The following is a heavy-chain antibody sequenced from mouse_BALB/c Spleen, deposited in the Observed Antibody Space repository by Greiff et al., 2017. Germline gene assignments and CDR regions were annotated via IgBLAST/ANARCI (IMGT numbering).Heavy chain of an antibody. CDR2: INPGSGGT. Sequence: QVQLQQSGAELVRPGTSVKVSCKASGYAFTNYLIEWVKQRPGQGLEWIGVINPGSGGTNYNEKFKGKATLTADKSSSTAYMQLSSLTSDDSAVYFCARSYDYDGGYYAMDYWGQGTSVTVSS. V-gene: IGHV1-54*01. D-gene: IGHD2-4*01. CDR3: ARSYDYDGGYYAMDY. CDR1: GYAFTNYL. J-gene: IGHJ4*01.